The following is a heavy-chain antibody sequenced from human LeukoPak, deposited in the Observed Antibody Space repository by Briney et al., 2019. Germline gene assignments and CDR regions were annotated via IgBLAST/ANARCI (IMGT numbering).Heavy chain of an antibody. V-gene: IGHV1-2*02. CDR2: INPNSGGT. CDR3: ASVCSGGSCYHRYDY. D-gene: IGHD2-15*01. J-gene: IGHJ4*02. CDR1: GYTFTGYY. Sequence: ASVKVSCTASGYTFTGYYMHWVRQAPGQGLEWMGWINPNSGGTNYAQKFQGRVTMTRDTSISTAYMELSRLRSDDTAVYYCASVCSGGSCYHRYDYWGQGTLVTVSS.